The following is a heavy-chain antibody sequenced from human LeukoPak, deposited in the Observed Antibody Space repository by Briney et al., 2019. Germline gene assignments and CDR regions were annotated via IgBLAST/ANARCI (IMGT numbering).Heavy chain of an antibody. D-gene: IGHD6-13*01. Sequence: ASVKVSCKASGYTFTGYYMHWARQAPGQGLEWMGWINPNSGGTNYAQKFQGWVTMTRDTSISTAYMELSRLRSDDTAVYYCARGSSSWIIYFDAFDIWGQGTMVTVSS. J-gene: IGHJ3*02. V-gene: IGHV1-2*04. CDR3: ARGSSSWIIYFDAFDI. CDR1: GYTFTGYY. CDR2: INPNSGGT.